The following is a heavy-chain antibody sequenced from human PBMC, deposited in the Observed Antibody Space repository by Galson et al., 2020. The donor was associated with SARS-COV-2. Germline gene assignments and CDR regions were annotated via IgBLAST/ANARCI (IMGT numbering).Heavy chain of an antibody. D-gene: IGHD3-10*01. CDR1: GGSISNGGYY. V-gene: IGHV4-31*03. J-gene: IGHJ4*02. Sequence: SETLSLTYTVSGGSISNGGYYWNWIRQHPGKGLEWIGDISDSGSTHYNPSRKSRVTISVDTSKNQFSLNLRSMTAADPAVYYCGRYRGKIKSWKAGGRLDSWGRGSLVTVSS. CDR2: ISDSGST. CDR3: GRYRGKIKSWKAGGRLDS.